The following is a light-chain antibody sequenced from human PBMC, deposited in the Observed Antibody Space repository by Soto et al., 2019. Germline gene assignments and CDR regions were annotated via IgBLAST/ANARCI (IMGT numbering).Light chain of an antibody. V-gene: IGLV1-40*01. Sequence: QSVLTQPPSVSGAPGQRVTISCTGSSSNTGAGYDVHWYQQLPGTAPKSLIYGNSNRPSGVPDRFSGSKSGTSASLAITGLQAEDEADYYCQSYDSSLSGWVFGGGTKLTVL. CDR2: GNS. CDR1: SSNTGAGYD. J-gene: IGLJ3*02. CDR3: QSYDSSLSGWV.